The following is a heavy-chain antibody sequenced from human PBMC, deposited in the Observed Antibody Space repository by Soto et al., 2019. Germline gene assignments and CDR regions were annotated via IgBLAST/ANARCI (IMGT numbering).Heavy chain of an antibody. Sequence: GGSLRLSCAASGLTFSNYAMNWVRQAPGKVLEWVSVISDTGGSAFYADSVKGRSTISRDNSKNTLYLQMNSLRAEDTAIYYCVKEGTRWHSPGFFDFWGRGTMVTVS. CDR2: ISDTGGSA. CDR3: VKEGTRWHSPGFFDF. J-gene: IGHJ3*01. V-gene: IGHV3-23*01. D-gene: IGHD3-3*02. CDR1: GLTFSNYA.